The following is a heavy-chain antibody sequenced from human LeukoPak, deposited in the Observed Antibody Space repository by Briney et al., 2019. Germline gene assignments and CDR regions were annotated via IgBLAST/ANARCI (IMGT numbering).Heavy chain of an antibody. CDR3: ASSYATYHYYYMDV. D-gene: IGHD2-2*01. CDR1: GFTFSSGG. V-gene: IGHV3-74*01. Sequence: GGSRRLSGAASGFTFSSGGRHWVRKLAGRGRLWVSRISTDGSSTNYADSVKGRFTISRDNAKNTLHLQMNSLRAEDTAVYYCASSYATYHYYYMDVWGKGTTVTVSS. J-gene: IGHJ6*03. CDR2: ISTDGSST.